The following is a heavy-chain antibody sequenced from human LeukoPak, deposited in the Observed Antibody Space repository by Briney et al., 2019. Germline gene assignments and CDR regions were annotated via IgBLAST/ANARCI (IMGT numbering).Heavy chain of an antibody. J-gene: IGHJ4*02. CDR3: AKDNGLRFLEWFSYFDY. CDR2: IRYDGSNK. V-gene: IGHV3-30*02. D-gene: IGHD3-3*01. Sequence: GGSLRLSCAASGFTFSSYGMHWVRQAPGKGLEWVAFIRYDGSNKYYADYVKGRFTISRDNSKNTLYLQMNSLRAEDTAVYYCAKDNGLRFLEWFSYFDYWGQGTLVTVSS. CDR1: GFTFSSYG.